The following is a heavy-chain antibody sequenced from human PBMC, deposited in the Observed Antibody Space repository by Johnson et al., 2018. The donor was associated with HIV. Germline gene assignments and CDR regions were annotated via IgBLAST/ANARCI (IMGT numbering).Heavy chain of an antibody. CDR3: ARGSTVTTLSGAFDI. CDR2: IYSGGST. CDR1: GFTFSDAW. Sequence: VQLVESGGGLVQPGGSLRLSCAASGFTFSDAWMSWVRQAPGKGLEWVSVIYSGGSTYYADSVKGRFTISRDNSKNTLYLQMNSLRADDTAVYYCARGSTVTTLSGAFDIWGQGTLVTVSS. J-gene: IGHJ3*02. D-gene: IGHD4-11*01. V-gene: IGHV3-66*01.